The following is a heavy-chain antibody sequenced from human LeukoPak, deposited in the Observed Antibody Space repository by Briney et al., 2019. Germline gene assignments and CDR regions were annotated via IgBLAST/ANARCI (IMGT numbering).Heavy chain of an antibody. CDR3: ARGPYYDSSGLSGPPPY. Sequence: GRSLRLSCAASGFTFSSYAMHWVRQAPGKGLEWVAVISYDGSNKYYADSVKGRFTISRDNSKNTLYLQMNSLRAEDTAVYYCARGPYYDSSGLSGPPPYWGQGTLVTVSS. V-gene: IGHV3-30-3*01. J-gene: IGHJ4*02. CDR1: GFTFSSYA. D-gene: IGHD3-22*01. CDR2: ISYDGSNK.